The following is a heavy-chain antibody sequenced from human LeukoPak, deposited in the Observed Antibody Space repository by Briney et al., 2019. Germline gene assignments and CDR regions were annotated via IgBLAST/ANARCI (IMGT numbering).Heavy chain of an antibody. CDR3: VRLRRNSDRSYYYYYYDS. CDR1: EFDFFSYG. CDR2: IFTDGSTT. J-gene: IGHJ5*01. V-gene: IGHV3-74*01. D-gene: IGHD3-10*01. Sequence: GGSLRLSCVASEFDFFSYGMQWVRQAPGKGLVWVSRIFTDGSTTSYADSVKGRFTISRDNAKSSLYLQMDSLRAEDTAVYYCVRLRRNSDRSYYYYYYDSWGQGILVTVSS.